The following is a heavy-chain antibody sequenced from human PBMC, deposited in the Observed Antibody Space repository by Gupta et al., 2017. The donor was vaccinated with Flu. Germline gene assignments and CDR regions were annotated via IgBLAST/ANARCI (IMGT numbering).Heavy chain of an antibody. CDR2: INPKGGAT. CDR1: GYPFTDYK. CDR3: ARDVPEYGGNLLGD. J-gene: IGHJ4*02. V-gene: IGHV1-2*02. D-gene: IGHD5-12*01. Sequence: QVHLVQSGPEVKKPGASVKVSCRASGYPFTDYKIHWVRQAPGQGLEWMGWINPKGGATKYAQKFRGSVTMTTDTSVNVTYMELTSLMSDDTGIYFCARDVPEYGGNLLGDWGQGTLVTVSS.